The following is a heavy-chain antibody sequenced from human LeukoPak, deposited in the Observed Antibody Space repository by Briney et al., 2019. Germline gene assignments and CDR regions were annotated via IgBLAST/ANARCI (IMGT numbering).Heavy chain of an antibody. V-gene: IGHV4-59*11. D-gene: IGHD4-17*01. J-gene: IGHJ3*02. CDR3: ARDLVTVTKGFDI. CDR2: IPYIGRT. Sequence: SETLSLTCAVSDDSFSSHYWTWIRQPPGKGLEWIGYIPYIGRTNYNPSLKSRVTISIDTSKNQFSLKLTSVTAADTAVYYCARDLVTVTKGFDIWGQGTTVSVSS. CDR1: DDSFSSHY.